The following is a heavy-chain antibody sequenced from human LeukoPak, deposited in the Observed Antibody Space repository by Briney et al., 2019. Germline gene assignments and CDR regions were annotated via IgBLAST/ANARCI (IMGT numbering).Heavy chain of an antibody. D-gene: IGHD3-3*01. Sequence: GGSLRLSCAASGFIFSSYGMHRVRQAPGKGLEWVAVIWYDGSNKYYADSVKGRFTISRDNSKNTLYLQMNSLRAEDTAVYYCARLRFLEWLLSDDMDVWGKGTTVTVSS. V-gene: IGHV3-33*01. CDR3: ARLRFLEWLLSDDMDV. CDR1: GFIFSSYG. J-gene: IGHJ6*03. CDR2: IWYDGSNK.